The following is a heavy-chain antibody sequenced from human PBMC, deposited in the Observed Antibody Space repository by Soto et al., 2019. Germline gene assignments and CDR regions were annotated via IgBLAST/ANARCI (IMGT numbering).Heavy chain of an antibody. CDR2: IYFSGNT. CDR1: GGSMTNYY. Sequence: QVQLQESGPGLVKPSETLSLTCTVSGGSMTNYYWSWIRQPPGKGLEWIGYIYFSGNTHYNPSLKSRATISVDTSKNQFSLMVTSVTAADTAVYYCVRHKDQLWNQDAFDIWGLGTMVTVS. CDR3: VRHKDQLWNQDAFDI. V-gene: IGHV4-59*08. J-gene: IGHJ3*02. D-gene: IGHD1-1*01.